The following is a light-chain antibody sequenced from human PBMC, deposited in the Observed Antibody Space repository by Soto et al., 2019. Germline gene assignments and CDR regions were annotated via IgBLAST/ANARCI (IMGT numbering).Light chain of an antibody. J-gene: IGKJ1*01. CDR1: QDISNY. CDR3: QQYDNLWT. V-gene: IGKV1-33*01. CDR2: DAS. Sequence: DIQMTQSPSSLSASVGDRVTITCQASQDISNYLNWYQQKPGKAPKLLIYDASNLETGVPSGLSGSGSGTDFTFTISSLQPEDIATYYCQQYDNLWTFGQGTKWIS.